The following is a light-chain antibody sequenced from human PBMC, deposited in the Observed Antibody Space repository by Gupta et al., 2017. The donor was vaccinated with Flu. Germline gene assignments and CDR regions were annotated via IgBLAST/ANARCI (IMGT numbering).Light chain of an antibody. CDR2: ATS. J-gene: IGKJ4*01. CDR1: QSVSSNY. CDR3: QQGSSSPIT. Sequence: EIVLTQSPLTLSLSPGERVTRSCRARQSVSSNYLAWYQQRPGQAPRLLMYATSNRATGISDRFSGSGSGTDFTLTISRLEPEDFAVYYCQQGSSSPITFGRGTRVEIK. V-gene: IGKV3-20*01.